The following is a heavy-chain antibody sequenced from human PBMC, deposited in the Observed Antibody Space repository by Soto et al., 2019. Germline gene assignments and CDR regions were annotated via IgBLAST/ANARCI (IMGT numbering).Heavy chain of an antibody. CDR1: SGSISSTSYY. D-gene: IGHD3-22*01. Sequence: SETLYLTCTVSSGSISSTSYYWAWIRQPPGKWLEWIGAIYYDGTTYYTESLKSRVSISVDTSKNQFSLKLNSVTAADTAVYFCARQGRNTKIVLVKHYAADFWGQGTAVTVYS. CDR3: ARQGRNTKIVLVKHYAADF. CDR2: IYYDGTT. J-gene: IGHJ6*02. V-gene: IGHV4-39*01.